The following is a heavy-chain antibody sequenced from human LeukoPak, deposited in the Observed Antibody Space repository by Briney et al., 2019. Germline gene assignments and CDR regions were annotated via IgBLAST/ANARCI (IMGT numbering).Heavy chain of an antibody. D-gene: IGHD3-22*01. V-gene: IGHV1-69*04. J-gene: IGHJ4*02. CDR2: IIPILGIA. CDR1: GGTFSNYA. Sequence: SVKVSCKASGGTFSNYAINWVRQAPGQGLEWMGRIIPILGIANYAQKFQGRVTITADKSTSTAYMELSSLRSEDTAVYYCARDLYYYDSSGYYYPADYWGQGTLVTVSS. CDR3: ARDLYYYDSSGYYYPADY.